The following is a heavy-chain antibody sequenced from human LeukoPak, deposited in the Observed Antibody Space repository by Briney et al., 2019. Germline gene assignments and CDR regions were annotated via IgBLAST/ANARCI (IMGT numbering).Heavy chain of an antibody. CDR3: AKDDSSGYYYVSPDY. J-gene: IGHJ4*02. Sequence: GGSLRLSCAASGFTFSSYGMHCVRQAPGKGLECVAVIWYDGSNKYYADSVKGRFTISRDNSKNTLYLQMNSLRAEDTAVYYCAKDDSSGYYYVSPDYWGQGTLVTVSS. CDR1: GFTFSSYG. V-gene: IGHV3-33*06. CDR2: IWYDGSNK. D-gene: IGHD3-22*01.